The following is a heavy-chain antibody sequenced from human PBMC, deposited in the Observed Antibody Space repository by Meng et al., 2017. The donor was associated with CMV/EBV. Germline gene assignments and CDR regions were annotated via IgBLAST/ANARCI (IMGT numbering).Heavy chain of an antibody. D-gene: IGHD3-3*01. Sequence: GGSLRLSCAASGFTFSSYEMNWVRQAPGKGLEWVSYISSSGSTIYYADSVKGRFTISRDNAKNSLYLQMNSLRAEDTAVYYCARDRYGDYDFWSGYSYYYYGMDVWGQGTTVTV. CDR2: ISSSGSTI. J-gene: IGHJ6*02. CDR1: GFTFSSYE. CDR3: ARDRYGDYDFWSGYSYYYYGMDV. V-gene: IGHV3-48*03.